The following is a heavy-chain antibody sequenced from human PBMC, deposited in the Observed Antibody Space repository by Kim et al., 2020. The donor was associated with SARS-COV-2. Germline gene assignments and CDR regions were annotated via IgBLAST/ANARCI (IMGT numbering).Heavy chain of an antibody. Sequence: SETLSLTCAVSGGSISSSNWWSWVRQPPGKGLEWIGEIYHSGSTNYNPSLKSRVTISVDKSKNQFSLKLSSVTAADTAVYYCARWGSSWSQRNYYGMDVWGQGTTVTVSS. CDR2: IYHSGST. V-gene: IGHV4-4*02. D-gene: IGHD6-13*01. J-gene: IGHJ6*02. CDR3: ARWGSSWSQRNYYGMDV. CDR1: GGSISSSNW.